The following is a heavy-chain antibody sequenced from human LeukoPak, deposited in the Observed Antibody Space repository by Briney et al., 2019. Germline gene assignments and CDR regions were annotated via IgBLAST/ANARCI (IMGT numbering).Heavy chain of an antibody. Sequence: PGGSLRLSCAASGFTFSSYEMNWVRQAPGKGLEWVSYISSSGSTIYYADSVKGRFTISRDNAKNSLYLQMNSLRAEDTAVYYCASTEHYYGSGNSLRRLRFDYWGQGTLVTVSS. V-gene: IGHV3-48*03. D-gene: IGHD3-10*01. CDR2: ISSSGSTI. J-gene: IGHJ4*02. CDR1: GFTFSSYE. CDR3: ASTEHYYGSGNSLRRLRFDY.